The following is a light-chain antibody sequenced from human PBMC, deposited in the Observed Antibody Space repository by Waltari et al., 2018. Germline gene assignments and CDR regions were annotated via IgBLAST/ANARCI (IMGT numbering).Light chain of an antibody. V-gene: IGLV2-14*03. CDR2: DVT. CDR3: NSYTTTRTLV. CDR1: SSDVGAYDY. J-gene: IGLJ3*02. Sequence: QSALTQPASVSGSPGQSITISCTGTSSDVGAYDYVSWYQQHPGKAPKLMIYDVTKRPSGVSDRFSGSKSGNTASLTISGLQAEDEADYYCNSYTTTRTLVFGGGTKVTVL.